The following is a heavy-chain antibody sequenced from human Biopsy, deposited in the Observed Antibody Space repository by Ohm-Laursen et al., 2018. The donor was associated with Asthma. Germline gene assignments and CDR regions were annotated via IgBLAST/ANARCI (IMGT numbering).Heavy chain of an antibody. J-gene: IGHJ6*02. D-gene: IGHD5-12*01. CDR1: GDSFSNYA. Sequence: ASVKVSCKASGDSFSNYAISWVRQAPGQGLEWMGGLIPVLGTPDHAQMFEGRVTITADESTSTAYMELSSLSSEDTAVYYCARGYSGSDRIVYYYSGLEVWGQGTMVTVSS. V-gene: IGHV1-69*13. CDR3: ARGYSGSDRIVYYYSGLEV. CDR2: LIPVLGTP.